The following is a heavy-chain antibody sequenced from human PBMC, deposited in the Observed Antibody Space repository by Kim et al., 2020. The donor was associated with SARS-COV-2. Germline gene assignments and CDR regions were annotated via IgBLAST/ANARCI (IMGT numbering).Heavy chain of an antibody. Sequence: ASVKVSCKASGYTFTSYYMHWVRQAPGQGLEWMGIINPSGGSTSYAQKFQGRVTMTRDTSTSTVYMELSSLRSEDTAVYYCARDITIFGVVISYYYYGMDVWGQGTTVTVSS. D-gene: IGHD3-3*01. J-gene: IGHJ6*02. CDR2: INPSGGST. CDR1: GYTFTSYY. CDR3: ARDITIFGVVISYYYYGMDV. V-gene: IGHV1-46*01.